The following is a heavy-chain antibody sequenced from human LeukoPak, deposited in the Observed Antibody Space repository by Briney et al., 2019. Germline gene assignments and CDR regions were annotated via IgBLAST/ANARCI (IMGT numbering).Heavy chain of an antibody. D-gene: IGHD2-21*01. CDR2: ISPRGSTI. V-gene: IGHV3-48*04. CDR1: GFTFGDYT. J-gene: IGHJ3*01. Sequence: GGSLRLSCAASGFTFGDYTMNWVRQTPGKGLEWISFISPRGSTISHADSVKGRFTVFRDNDKNLLFLEMNSLTAEDTAVYYCVRDLPYGDAFDLWGQGTTVTVSS. CDR3: VRDLPYGDAFDL.